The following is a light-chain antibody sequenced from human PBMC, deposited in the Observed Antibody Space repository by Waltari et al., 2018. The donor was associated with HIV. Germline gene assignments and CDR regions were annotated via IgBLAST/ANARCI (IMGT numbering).Light chain of an antibody. Sequence: MQTTPTLTPLSASERKSVKITCRASQNISSYLNWYQQKPGKAPKVLLYAASSLQSGVPSRFSGSGSGTDFTLTISSLQPEDFATYYCQQSYTAPPTFGGGTKVEIK. J-gene: IGKJ4*01. V-gene: IGKV1-39*01. CDR2: AAS. CDR3: QQSYTAPPT. CDR1: QNISSY.